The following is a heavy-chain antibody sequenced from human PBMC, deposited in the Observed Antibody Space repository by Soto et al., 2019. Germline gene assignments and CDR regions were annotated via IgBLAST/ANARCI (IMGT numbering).Heavy chain of an antibody. CDR1: GFTFSSYD. D-gene: IGHD3-22*01. CDR3: ARPIGPNIFDY. CDR2: IGTTGDT. J-gene: IGHJ4*02. V-gene: IGHV3-13*04. Sequence: GGSLRLSCSASGFTFSSYDMHWVRQGTGKGLEWVSAIGTTGDTYYAGSVKGRFTISRENAKNSLYLQMNSLRAGDTAIYFCARPIGPNIFDYWGQGNLVTVSS.